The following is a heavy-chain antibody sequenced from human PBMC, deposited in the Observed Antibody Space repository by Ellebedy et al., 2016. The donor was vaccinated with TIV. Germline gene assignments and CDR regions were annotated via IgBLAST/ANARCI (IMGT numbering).Heavy chain of an antibody. Sequence: GGSLRLSXAASGFDFSTNSMHWVRQAPGKGLEWVSYISSSSDTIYYADSVKGRFTISRDNAKNSLYLHMNSLRAEDTAVYYCARSGERGYRFKAYYFDYWGQGTQVTVSS. CDR2: ISSSSDTI. D-gene: IGHD5-18*01. V-gene: IGHV3-48*04. CDR3: ARSGERGYRFKAYYFDY. J-gene: IGHJ4*02. CDR1: GFDFSTNS.